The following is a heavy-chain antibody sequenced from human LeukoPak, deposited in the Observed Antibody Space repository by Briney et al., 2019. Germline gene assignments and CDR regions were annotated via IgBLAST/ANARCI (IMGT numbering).Heavy chain of an antibody. CDR3: AREARRGGDILTGHVLDY. J-gene: IGHJ4*02. D-gene: IGHD3-9*01. CDR1: GGSISSSSYY. V-gene: IGHV4-39*07. Sequence: SETLSLTCTVSGGSISSSSYYWGWIRQPPGKGLEWTGSIYYSGSTYYNSSLESRVTISVDTAKNQFSLKLSSVIAGASAVYYCAREARRGGDILTGHVLDYWGQGTLVTVSS. CDR2: IYYSGST.